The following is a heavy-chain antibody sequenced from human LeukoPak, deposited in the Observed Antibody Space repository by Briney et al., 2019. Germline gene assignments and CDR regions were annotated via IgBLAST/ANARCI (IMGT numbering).Heavy chain of an antibody. V-gene: IGHV1-8*01. J-gene: IGHJ4*02. D-gene: IGHD3-22*01. CDR1: GYTFTSYD. CDR2: MNPNSGNT. CDR3: AREVYDSSGYYDFDY. Sequence: ASVKVSCKASGYTFTSYDINWVRQATGQGLEWMGWMNPNSGNTGYAQKFQGRVTMTRNTSISTAYMELSSLRSDDTAVYYCAREVYDSSGYYDFDYWGQGTLVTVSS.